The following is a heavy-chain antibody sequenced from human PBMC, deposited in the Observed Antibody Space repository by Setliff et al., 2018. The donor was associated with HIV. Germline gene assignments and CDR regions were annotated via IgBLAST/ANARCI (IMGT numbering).Heavy chain of an antibody. V-gene: IGHV5-51*01. D-gene: IGHD6-13*01. J-gene: IGHJ6*02. Sequence: GESLKISCKGSGYSFTNYWIGWVRQMPGKGLEWVGIIYPGDSDTRYSPSFQGQVTISADKSISTAYLQWSSLKASDTAMYYCARASAAAGKAYYYYGMDVWGQGTTVTVSS. CDR1: GYSFTNYW. CDR3: ARASAAAGKAYYYYGMDV. CDR2: IYPGDSDT.